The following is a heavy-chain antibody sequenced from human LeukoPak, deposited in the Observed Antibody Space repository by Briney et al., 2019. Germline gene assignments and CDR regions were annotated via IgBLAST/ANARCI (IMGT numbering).Heavy chain of an antibody. CDR2: IYYSGST. D-gene: IGHD3-10*01. CDR1: GGSISSYY. Sequence: ASETLSLTCTVSGGSISSYYWSWIRQPPGKGLEWIGYIYYSGSTNYNPSLKSRVTISVDTSKNQFSLKLSSVTAADTAVYYCARDLVGDYYGSGSYYIHWFDPWGQGTLVTVSS. J-gene: IGHJ5*02. CDR3: ARDLVGDYYGSGSYYIHWFDP. V-gene: IGHV4-59*01.